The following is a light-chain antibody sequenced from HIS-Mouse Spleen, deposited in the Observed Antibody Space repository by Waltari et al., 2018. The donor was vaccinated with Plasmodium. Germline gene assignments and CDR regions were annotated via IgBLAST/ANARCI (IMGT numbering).Light chain of an antibody. V-gene: IGKV3-15*01. Sequence: EIVMTQSPATLSVSPGERATLSCRASQSVSSNFAWYQQKPGQAPRLLIYGASTLATGIPARFSGSGSGTEFTLTISSMQSEDFAVYYCQQYNNWPPYTFGQGTKLEIK. CDR2: GAS. CDR3: QQYNNWPPYT. J-gene: IGKJ2*01. CDR1: QSVSSN.